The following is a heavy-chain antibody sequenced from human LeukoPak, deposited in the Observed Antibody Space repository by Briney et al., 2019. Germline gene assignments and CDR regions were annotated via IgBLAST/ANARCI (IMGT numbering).Heavy chain of an antibody. D-gene: IGHD2-21*02. J-gene: IGHJ6*02. CDR2: INPYSGGT. CDR1: GYIFTGYY. Sequence: ASVKVSCKASGYIFTGYYMHWVRQAPGQGLEWMGWINPYSGGTNYAQKFQGRVTMTRDTSISTAYMELTSLRSDDTAVYYCARAVYCGGDCSSKYFYGMDVWGQGPRSPSP. CDR3: ARAVYCGGDCSSKYFYGMDV. V-gene: IGHV1-2*02.